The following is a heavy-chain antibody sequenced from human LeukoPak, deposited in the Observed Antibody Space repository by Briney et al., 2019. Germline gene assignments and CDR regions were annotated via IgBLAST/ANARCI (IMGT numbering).Heavy chain of an antibody. CDR2: ISSSSSYI. D-gene: IGHD3-22*01. V-gene: IGHV3-21*01. CDR3: ARATVPDSSGYYSRDAFDI. CDR1: GFTFSSYS. J-gene: IGHJ3*02. Sequence: SGGSLRLSCAASGFTFSSYSMNWVRQAPGKGLEWVSSISSSSSYIYYADSVKGRFTISRDNAKNSLYLQMNSLRAEDTAVYYCARATVPDSSGYYSRDAFDIWGQGTMVTVSS.